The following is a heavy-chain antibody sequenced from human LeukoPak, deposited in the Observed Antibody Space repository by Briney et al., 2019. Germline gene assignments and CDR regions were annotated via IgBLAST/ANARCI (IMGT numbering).Heavy chain of an antibody. CDR3: AKESGIAVADNYFDY. D-gene: IGHD6-19*01. V-gene: IGHV3-23*01. CDR2: ISGSGGST. CDR1: GFTFSSYG. J-gene: IGHJ4*02. Sequence: GGSLRLSCAASGFTFSSYGMSWVRQAPGKGLEWVSAISGSGGSTYYADSGKGRFTNSRDNSKNTLYLQMNSLRAEDTAVYYCAKESGIAVADNYFDYWGQGTLVTVSS.